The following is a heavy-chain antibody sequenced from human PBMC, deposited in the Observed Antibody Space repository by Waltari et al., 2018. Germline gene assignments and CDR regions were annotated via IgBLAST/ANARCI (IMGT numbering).Heavy chain of an antibody. CDR1: GFTFSSYA. Sequence: QVQLVESGGGVVQPGRSLRLSCAASGFTFSSYAMHWVRQAPGKGLEWVAVISYDGSNKYYADSGKGRFTISRDNSKNTLYLQMNSLRAEDTAVYYCAREGCSSTSCYDGGYMDVWGKGTTVTISS. D-gene: IGHD2-2*01. V-gene: IGHV3-30-3*01. CDR2: ISYDGSNK. J-gene: IGHJ6*03. CDR3: AREGCSSTSCYDGGYMDV.